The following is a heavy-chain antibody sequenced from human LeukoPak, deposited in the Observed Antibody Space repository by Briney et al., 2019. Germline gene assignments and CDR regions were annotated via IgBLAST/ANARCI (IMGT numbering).Heavy chain of an antibody. J-gene: IGHJ6*02. CDR3: ARDPSLASVTTFYYCGMDV. V-gene: IGHV3-33*08. CDR1: GFPFSSYW. Sequence: GGSLRLSCVASGFPFSSYWMTWVRQAPGKGLEWVAVIWYDGSNKYYADSVKGRFTISRDNSKNTLYLQMNSLRAEDTAVYYCARDPSLASVTTFYYCGMDVWGQGTTVTVSS. CDR2: IWYDGSNK. D-gene: IGHD4-17*01.